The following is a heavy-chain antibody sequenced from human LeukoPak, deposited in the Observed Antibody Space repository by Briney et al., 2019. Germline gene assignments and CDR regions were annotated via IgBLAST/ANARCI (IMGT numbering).Heavy chain of an antibody. D-gene: IGHD1-1*01. CDR1: GFSFSTYS. Sequence: GGSLRLSCTASGFSFSTYSMNWVRQAPGKGLEWVSYIVGSSSNIYYADSVKGRFTISRDNAKNSLYLQMDSLRAEDTAVYYCATDSPETAAFDYWGQGTLDTVSS. J-gene: IGHJ4*02. V-gene: IGHV3-48*04. CDR2: IVGSSSNI. CDR3: ATDSPETAAFDY.